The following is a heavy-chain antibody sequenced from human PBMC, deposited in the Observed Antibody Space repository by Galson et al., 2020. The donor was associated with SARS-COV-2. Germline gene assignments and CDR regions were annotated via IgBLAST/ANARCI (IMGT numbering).Heavy chain of an antibody. CDR3: ASSRRPSGIRVTGGMDV. J-gene: IGHJ6*02. CDR2: ISAYNGNT. V-gene: IGHV1-18*01. Sequence: ASVKVSCKASGYTFTSYGISWVRQAPGQGLEWMGWISAYNGNTNYAQKLQGRVTMTTDTSTSTAYMELRSLRSDDTAVYYCASSRRPSGIRVTGGMDVWGQGTTVTVSS. D-gene: IGHD1-26*01. CDR1: GYTFTSYG.